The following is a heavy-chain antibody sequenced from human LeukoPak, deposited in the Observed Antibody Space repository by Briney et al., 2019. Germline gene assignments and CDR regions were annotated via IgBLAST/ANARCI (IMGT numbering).Heavy chain of an antibody. V-gene: IGHV3-48*04. D-gene: IGHD1-26*01. J-gene: IGHJ4*02. CDR2: ISSSSTTI. CDR1: ELTFTTYS. CDR3: VSVRSFYYFDH. Sequence: GGSLRLSCAASELTFTTYSMSWVRQAPGKGLEWVSYISSSSTTIFYADSVKGRFTISRDNAKNSLYLQMNSLRAEDTAVYYCVSVRSFYYFDHWGQGTLVTVSS.